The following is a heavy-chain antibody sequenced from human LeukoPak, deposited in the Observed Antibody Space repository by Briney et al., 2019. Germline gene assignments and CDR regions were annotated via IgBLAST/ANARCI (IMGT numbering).Heavy chain of an antibody. V-gene: IGHV3-23*01. CDR2: ISGSGDST. CDR3: AKVRQDSGWYGPFDY. CDR1: GFTFSNYA. J-gene: IGHJ4*02. D-gene: IGHD6-19*01. Sequence: GGSLRLSCAASGFTFSNYAMSWVRQAPGQGLEWVSAISGSGDSTYYADSVKGRFTISRDNPVNTLYVQMNSLRAEDTAVYYCAKVRQDSGWYGPFDYWGQGTLVTVSS.